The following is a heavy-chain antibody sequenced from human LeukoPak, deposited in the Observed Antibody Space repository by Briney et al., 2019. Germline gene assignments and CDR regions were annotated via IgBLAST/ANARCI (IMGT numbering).Heavy chain of an antibody. V-gene: IGHV3-30*02. Sequence: QTGGSLRLSCAASGFIFSGYGMHWVRQAPGKGLEWVAFILNDGINKNYADSVKGRFTISRDNSKNTLYLQMNSLRAEDTAVYYCALLDKLLVPDPWGQGTLVTVSS. J-gene: IGHJ5*02. CDR2: ILNDGINK. D-gene: IGHD2/OR15-2a*01. CDR1: GFIFSGYG. CDR3: ALLDKLLVPDP.